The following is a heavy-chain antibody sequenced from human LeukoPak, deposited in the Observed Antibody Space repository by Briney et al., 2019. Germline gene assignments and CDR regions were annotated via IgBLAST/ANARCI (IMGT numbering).Heavy chain of an antibody. Sequence: SETLSLTCTVSGGSISSYYWSWIRQPPGKGLEWIGYIYYSGSTNYNPSLKSRVTTSVDTSKNQFSLKLSSVTAADTAVYYCARTYYYDSSGYYYDAFDIWGQGTMVTVSS. CDR1: GGSISSYY. J-gene: IGHJ3*02. D-gene: IGHD3-22*01. CDR2: IYYSGST. V-gene: IGHV4-59*01. CDR3: ARTYYYDSSGYYYDAFDI.